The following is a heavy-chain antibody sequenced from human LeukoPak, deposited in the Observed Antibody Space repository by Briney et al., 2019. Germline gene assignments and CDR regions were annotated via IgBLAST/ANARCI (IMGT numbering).Heavy chain of an antibody. J-gene: IGHJ5*02. V-gene: IGHV1-69*13. CDR1: GGNFRSHA. CDR2: IIPIFNTV. D-gene: IGHD2-2*01. CDR3: ARVVYRGTSSVHWFDP. Sequence: SVKVSCKASGGNFRSHALTWVRQAPGQGLEWMAKIIPIFNTVDFAQKFQGRLTITADESMSTAYMELNSLTSEDTALYYCARVVYRGTSSVHWFDPWGQGSLVTVSS.